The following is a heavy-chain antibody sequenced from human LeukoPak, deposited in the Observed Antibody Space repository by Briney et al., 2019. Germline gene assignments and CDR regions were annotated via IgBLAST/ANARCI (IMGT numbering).Heavy chain of an antibody. V-gene: IGHV3-23*01. CDR1: GFTFSSYG. CDR3: AKDPSVYYDILTGYSAGDAFDI. J-gene: IGHJ3*02. CDR2: ISGSGGST. Sequence: PGGTLRLSCAASGFTFSSYGMSWVRQAPGKGLEWVSAISGSGGSTYYADSVKGRFTISRDNSKNTLYLRMNSLRAEDTAVYYCAKDPSVYYDILTGYSAGDAFDIWGQGTMVTVSS. D-gene: IGHD3-9*01.